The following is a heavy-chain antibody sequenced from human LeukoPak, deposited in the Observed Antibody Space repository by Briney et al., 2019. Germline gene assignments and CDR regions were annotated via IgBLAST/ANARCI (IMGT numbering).Heavy chain of an antibody. Sequence: GGSLTLSCAASGFTFSSYWMSWVRQAPDKGLEWVANIKQDGSDKYYVDSVKGRFIISRDNALYLQMNSLRDEDTAVYYCARDSAAHGGYWGQGTPVIVSS. CDR3: ARDSAAHGGY. V-gene: IGHV3-7*03. D-gene: IGHD6-25*01. CDR2: IKQDGSDK. J-gene: IGHJ4*02. CDR1: GFTFSSYW.